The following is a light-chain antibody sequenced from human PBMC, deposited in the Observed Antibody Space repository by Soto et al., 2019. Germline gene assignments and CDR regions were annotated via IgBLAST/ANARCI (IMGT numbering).Light chain of an antibody. V-gene: IGKV1-5*01. Sequence: DIQITQSPSTLSASVGDGVTITCRSSQSSSSWLAWYQQKPGKAPKLLIYDASSLESGVPSRFSGSGSGTEFTLTISSLQPDDFATYYCQQYNSIPSTFGQGTKVDIK. J-gene: IGKJ2*01. CDR2: DAS. CDR1: QSSSSW. CDR3: QQYNSIPST.